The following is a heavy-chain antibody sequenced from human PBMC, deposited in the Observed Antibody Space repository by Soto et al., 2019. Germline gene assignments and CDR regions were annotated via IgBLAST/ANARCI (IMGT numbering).Heavy chain of an antibody. CDR1: GGSFSGYY. Sequence: SETLSLTCAVYGGSFSGYYWSWIRQPPGKGLEWIGGINHSGSTDYNPSLKSRVTISVDTSKNQFSLKLSSVTAADTAVYYCARRGLRFLEWFYYYYGMDVWGQGTTVTVSS. CDR2: INHSGST. CDR3: ARRGLRFLEWFYYYYGMDV. D-gene: IGHD3-3*01. V-gene: IGHV4-34*01. J-gene: IGHJ6*02.